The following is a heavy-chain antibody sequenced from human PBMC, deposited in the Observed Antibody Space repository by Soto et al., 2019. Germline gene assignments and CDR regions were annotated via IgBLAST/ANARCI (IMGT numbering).Heavy chain of an antibody. D-gene: IGHD2-2*01. CDR3: AREPPYPSYSSSTSFYGDYFHS. Sequence: GRYLRLSWAASGVIFSTYEMHGDRQAPDRGREWVAVIWYDGGNKYCEDSVKGRFAISIDNSKNTRYLQMNSLRAEDTAVYYCAREPPYPSYSSSTSFYGDYFHSCGQ. V-gene: IGHV3-33*01. J-gene: IGHJ4*02. CDR2: IWYDGGNK. CDR1: GVIFSTYE.